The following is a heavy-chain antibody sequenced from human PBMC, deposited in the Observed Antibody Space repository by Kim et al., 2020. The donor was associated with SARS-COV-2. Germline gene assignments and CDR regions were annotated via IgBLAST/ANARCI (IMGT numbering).Heavy chain of an antibody. CDR1: GFTFTSYW. J-gene: IGHJ6*02. Sequence: GGSLRLSCAVSGFTFTSYWMTWVRQAPGKGLQWVANINVDGSEKYFGDSVKGRFTISRDNAKNTLYLQMSSLRAEDTAVYYCARDRILPALYGIDVWGQGTTVTVSS. CDR2: INVDGSEK. V-gene: IGHV3-7*01. CDR3: ARDRILPALYGIDV.